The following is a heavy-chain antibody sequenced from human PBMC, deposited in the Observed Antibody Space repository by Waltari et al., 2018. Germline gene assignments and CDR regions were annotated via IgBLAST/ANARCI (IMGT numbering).Heavy chain of an antibody. Sequence: QEQLVESGGGVVQPGGSLRLSCAASVFTVISYARHWGRQAPGKGLEWVAFISYDGSNKYYADSVKGRFTISRDNSKNTLYLQMNSLRAEDTAVYYCARVVYYDSSGYYDYWGQGTLVTVSS. D-gene: IGHD3-22*01. CDR1: VFTVISYA. J-gene: IGHJ4*02. V-gene: IGHV3-30-3*01. CDR2: ISYDGSNK. CDR3: ARVVYYDSSGYYDY.